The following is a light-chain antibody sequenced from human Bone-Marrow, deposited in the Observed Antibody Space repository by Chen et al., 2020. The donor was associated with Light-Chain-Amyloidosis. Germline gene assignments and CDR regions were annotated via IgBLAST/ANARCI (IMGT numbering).Light chain of an antibody. CDR3: QSADSSGTYEVI. Sequence: SHELTQPPSVSVSPGQTARITCAGDALPTKYAYGYQQKPGQAPVLVIHRDTERPSGISELFSGASSGTTATLTSSGVQAEDEADYHCQSADSSGTYEVIFGGGTKLTVL. CDR2: RDT. CDR1: ALPTKY. V-gene: IGLV3-25*03. J-gene: IGLJ2*01.